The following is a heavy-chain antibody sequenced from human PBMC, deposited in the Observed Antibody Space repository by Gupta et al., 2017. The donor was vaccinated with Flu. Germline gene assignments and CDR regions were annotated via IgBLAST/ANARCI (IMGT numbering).Heavy chain of an antibody. J-gene: IGHJ4*02. V-gene: IGHV4-34*01. CDR1: GGSFSGYY. CDR3: ARTQVAGTLPFDY. CDR2: INHSGST. D-gene: IGHD1-1*01. Sequence: QVQLQQWGAGLLKPSETPSLTCAVYGGSFSGYYWSWIRQPPGKGLEWIGEINHSGSTNYNPALKSRVTISVDTSKNQFSLKLSSVTAADTAVYYCARTQVAGTLPFDYWVQGTLVTVSS.